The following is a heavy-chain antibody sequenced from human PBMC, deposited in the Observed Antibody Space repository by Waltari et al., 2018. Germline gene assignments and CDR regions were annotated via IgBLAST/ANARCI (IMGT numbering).Heavy chain of an antibody. J-gene: IGHJ4*02. Sequence: QVQLVQSGAEVKKTGASGKVSCKASGYTLNGYYMTWERKAPGQGLEWMVLINPNSGCTSYAQKFQGRVTMTRDTSISTAYMELSRLRSDDTAVYYCARGAVIAAAGREDYWGQGTLVTVSS. CDR1: GYTLNGYY. V-gene: IGHV1-2*06. D-gene: IGHD6-13*01. CDR3: ARGAVIAAAGREDY. CDR2: INPNSGCT.